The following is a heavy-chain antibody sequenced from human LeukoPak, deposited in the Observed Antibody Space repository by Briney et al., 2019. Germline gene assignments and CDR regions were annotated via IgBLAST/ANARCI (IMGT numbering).Heavy chain of an antibody. Sequence: SETLSLTCTVSGGPISSGGYYWSWIHQHPGKGLEWIGYIYYSGSTYYNPSLKSRVTISVDTSKNQFSLKLSSVTAADTAVYYCAAKQWLVRRGYFQHWGQGTLVTVSS. CDR1: GGPISSGGYY. CDR2: IYYSGST. V-gene: IGHV4-31*03. J-gene: IGHJ1*01. D-gene: IGHD6-19*01. CDR3: AAKQWLVRRGYFQH.